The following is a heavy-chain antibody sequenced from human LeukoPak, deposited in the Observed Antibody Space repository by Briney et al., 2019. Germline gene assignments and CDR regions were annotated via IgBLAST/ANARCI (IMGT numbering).Heavy chain of an antibody. CDR3: ARRNGDYAVDY. CDR1: GXTFTNYW. V-gene: IGHV5-51*01. Sequence: GESLKISGKGSGXTFTNYWIGWVRQMPGKGLEWMGIIYPGDSDTRYSPSFQGQVTISADKSISTAYLQWSSLKASDTAMYYRARRNGDYAVDYWGQGTLVTVSS. J-gene: IGHJ4*02. D-gene: IGHD4-17*01. CDR2: IYPGDSDT.